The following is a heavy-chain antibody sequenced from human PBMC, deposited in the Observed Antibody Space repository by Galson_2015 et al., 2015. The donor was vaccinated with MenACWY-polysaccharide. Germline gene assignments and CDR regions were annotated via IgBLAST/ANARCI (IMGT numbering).Heavy chain of an antibody. D-gene: IGHD5-18*01. Sequence: ETPSLNCTVSGGSMSPYHWTWIRPSPGKGLEWIGWIHYRGGTKDSPSLTSRVTISVDTSENQFALKLSSVTTADTAVYYCARIGGMNRGNYYNYGWFDPWGQGTLVTVSA. CDR3: ARIGGMNRGNYYNYGWFDP. V-gene: IGHV4-59*01. CDR1: GGSMSPYH. CDR2: IHYRGGT. J-gene: IGHJ5*02.